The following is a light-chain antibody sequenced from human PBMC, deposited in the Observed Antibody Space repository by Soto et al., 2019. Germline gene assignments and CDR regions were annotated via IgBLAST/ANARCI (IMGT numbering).Light chain of an antibody. CDR3: QQYNNWPPIT. CDR1: QSVSSN. CDR2: GAS. Sequence: EIVMTQSPATLSVSPGERATLSCRASQSVSSNLAWYQQKPGQAPRLLIYGASTRATGIPARFSGSGYGTEFHLTHRSLQSENFAVYYRQQYNNWPPITFGQGTRLEIK. J-gene: IGKJ5*01. V-gene: IGKV3-15*01.